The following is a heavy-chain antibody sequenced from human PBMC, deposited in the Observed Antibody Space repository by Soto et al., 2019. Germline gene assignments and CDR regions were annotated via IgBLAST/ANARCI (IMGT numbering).Heavy chain of an antibody. Sequence: QVQLMQSWAEVKKPGSSVMVSCKASGGTFGSNTISWVRQAPGQGLEWMGRIVPMLGITNYAQKFQGRVTITADKSTSTAYMEPNSLKSEDTAVYYCARSHKSCSSASCFYPGDCWGQGTLVTVSS. CDR2: IVPMLGIT. CDR1: GGTFGSNT. V-gene: IGHV1-69*02. CDR3: ARSHKSCSSASCFYPGDC. D-gene: IGHD2-2*01. J-gene: IGHJ4*02.